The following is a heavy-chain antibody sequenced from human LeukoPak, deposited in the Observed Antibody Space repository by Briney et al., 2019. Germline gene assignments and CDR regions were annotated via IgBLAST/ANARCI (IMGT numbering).Heavy chain of an antibody. CDR2: INWNGGST. CDR3: VRLGRDGYTYGAAY. CDR1: GYTFDDYG. V-gene: IGHV3-20*04. D-gene: IGHD5-24*01. J-gene: IGHJ1*01. Sequence: RPGGSLRLSCAGSGYTFDDYGMRWVRQVPGQGLEWVAGINWNGGSTGYAASVKGRCTISRDNAKNALYLEMNSLRAEDTAFYYCVRLGRDGYTYGAAYWGQGTLVTVSS.